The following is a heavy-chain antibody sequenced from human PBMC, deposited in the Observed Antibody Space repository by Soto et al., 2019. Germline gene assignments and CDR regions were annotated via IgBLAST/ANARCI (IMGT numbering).Heavy chain of an antibody. CDR2: IGVYANT. CDR3: AKESTVGSPGGYFES. D-gene: IGHD1-26*01. CDR1: GFTFSSYS. V-gene: IGHV3-23*01. J-gene: IGHJ4*03. Sequence: GGSLRLSCAASGFTFSSYSMNLFRQAPRKGLEWVSAIGVYANTYYADSVKGRFTISIDDSRNTVHLQLNRLRFDDTAVYYCAKESTVGSPGGYFESWGQGTLLTLSS.